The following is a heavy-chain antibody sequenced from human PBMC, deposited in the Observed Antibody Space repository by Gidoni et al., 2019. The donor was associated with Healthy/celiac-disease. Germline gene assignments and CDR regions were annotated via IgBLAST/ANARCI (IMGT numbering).Heavy chain of an antibody. CDR2: INSEWSST. D-gene: IGHD2-8*01. J-gene: IGHJ4*02. CDR3: ARGAMGYCTNGVCSGFDY. V-gene: IGHV3-74*01. CDR1: GFTFSRYW. Sequence: EVQLVESGGGLVQPGGSLRLSCAASGFTFSRYWMHWVRQAPGKGLGWVSRINSEWSSTSDADSVKGRFTISRDNAKNTLYLQMNSLRAEDTAVYYCARGAMGYCTNGVCSGFDYWGQGTLVTVSS.